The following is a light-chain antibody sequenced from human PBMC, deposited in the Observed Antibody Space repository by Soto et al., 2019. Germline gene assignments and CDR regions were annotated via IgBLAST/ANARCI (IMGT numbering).Light chain of an antibody. CDR2: GVS. Sequence: EIVLTQSPGTLSFSPGDRATLSCRASQSVSSNYLAWYQQKPGQAPRLLIFGVSSRDTGIPDTFSGSGSGADFTRTISRLEPQDFAVYYCKRYGTSLPLTFGGGAKVEIK. J-gene: IGKJ4*01. CDR3: KRYGTSLPLT. V-gene: IGKV3-20*01. CDR1: QSVSSNY.